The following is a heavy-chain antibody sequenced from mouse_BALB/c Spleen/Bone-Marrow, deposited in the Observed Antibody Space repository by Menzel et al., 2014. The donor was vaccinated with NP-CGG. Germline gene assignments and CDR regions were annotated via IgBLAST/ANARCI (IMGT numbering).Heavy chain of an antibody. D-gene: IGHD3-2*01. CDR3: ARGTARAMMDY. CDR2: IHPSNGRT. CDR1: GYTFTSYW. Sequence: QVQLQQSGIELVKPGASVKLSCKASGYTFTSYWIHWVKQGPGQGLEWIGEIHPSNGRTNYSEKFKTKATLTVDKSSSTAHMQLSSLTSEDSAVYYCARGTARAMMDYWGQGTSVTVSS. J-gene: IGHJ4*01. V-gene: IGHV1S81*02.